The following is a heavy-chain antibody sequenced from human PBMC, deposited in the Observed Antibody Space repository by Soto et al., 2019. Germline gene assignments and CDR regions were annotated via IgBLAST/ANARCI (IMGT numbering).Heavy chain of an antibody. CDR2: IYHSGST. Sequence: SETLSLTCTVSGNSISDYYWSWIRQPPGKGLEWIGYIYHSGSTYYNPSLKSRVTISLDASKIQFSLKLNSVTAADTAVYYCARASRNYFAYWGQGTLVTVSS. CDR3: ARASRNYFAY. J-gene: IGHJ4*02. V-gene: IGHV4-59*01. CDR1: GNSISDYY.